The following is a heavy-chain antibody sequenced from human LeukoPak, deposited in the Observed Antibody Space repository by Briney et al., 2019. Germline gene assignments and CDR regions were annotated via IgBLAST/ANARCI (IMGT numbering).Heavy chain of an antibody. CDR1: GFTFDDYA. CDR2: ISWNSGSI. J-gene: IGHJ3*01. D-gene: IGHD3-22*01. CDR3: ARELRYDNSDSGAF. Sequence: PGRSLRLSCAASGFTFDDYAMHWVRQAPGKGLEWVSGISWNSGSIGYADSVKGRFTISRDNAKNSLYLQMNSLRAEDPALYYCARELRYDNSDSGAFWGQGTVVTVSS. V-gene: IGHV3-9*01.